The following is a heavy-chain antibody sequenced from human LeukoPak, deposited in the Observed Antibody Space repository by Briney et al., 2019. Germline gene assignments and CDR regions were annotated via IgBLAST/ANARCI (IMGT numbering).Heavy chain of an antibody. D-gene: IGHD2-21*02. J-gene: IGHJ3*02. CDR1: GYTFTSYG. Sequence: GASVKVSCKASGYTFTSYGISWVRQAPGQGLEWMGWISAYNGNTNYAQKLQGRVTMTTDTSTSTAYMELRSLRSDDTAVYYCARVKASVTAPPSSAFDIWGQGTMVTVSS. CDR3: ARVKASVTAPPSSAFDI. V-gene: IGHV1-18*01. CDR2: ISAYNGNT.